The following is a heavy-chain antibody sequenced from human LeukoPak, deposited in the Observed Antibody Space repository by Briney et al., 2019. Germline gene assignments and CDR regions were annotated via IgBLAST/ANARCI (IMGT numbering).Heavy chain of an antibody. CDR2: TSFDGSNK. Sequence: PGGSLRLSCAASGFTFTSYVMHWVRQAPGKGLEWVAVTSFDGSNKYYADSVKGRFTISGDSSKNTLFLQMNSLRVEDTAVYYCAKCGYVGYDLFHFDYWGQGTLVTVSS. CDR1: GFTFTSYV. J-gene: IGHJ4*02. CDR3: AKCGYVGYDLFHFDY. D-gene: IGHD5-12*01. V-gene: IGHV3-30*18.